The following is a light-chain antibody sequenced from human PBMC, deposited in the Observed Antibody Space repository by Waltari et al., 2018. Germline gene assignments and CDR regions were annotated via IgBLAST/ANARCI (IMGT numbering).Light chain of an antibody. V-gene: IGKV3-11*01. CDR1: QSVSNY. CDR2: DAS. Sequence: EITLTQSPATLSLPSAERATRSFSASQSVSNYLAWYQQKPGQAPRLLIYDASNRATGIPARFSGSGSGTDFTLTISSLGPEDLAVYYCQQRSNWPLTFGGGTKVEIK. J-gene: IGKJ4*01. CDR3: QQRSNWPLT.